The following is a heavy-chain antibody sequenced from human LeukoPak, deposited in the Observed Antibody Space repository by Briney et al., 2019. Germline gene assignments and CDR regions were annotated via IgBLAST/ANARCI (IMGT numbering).Heavy chain of an antibody. V-gene: IGHV4-59*01. CDR3: ARVDDSSGYYYDY. Sequence: SETLSLTCTVSGGSISSYYWSWIRQPPGKGLEWIGYIYYSGSTNYNPSLESRVTISVDTSKNQFSLKLSSVTAADTAVYYCARVDDSSGYYYDYWGQGTLVTVSS. CDR2: IYYSGST. J-gene: IGHJ4*02. D-gene: IGHD3-22*01. CDR1: GGSISSYY.